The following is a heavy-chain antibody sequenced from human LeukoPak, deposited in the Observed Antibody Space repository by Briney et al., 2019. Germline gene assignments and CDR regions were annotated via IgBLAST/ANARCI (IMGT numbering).Heavy chain of an antibody. V-gene: IGHV1-69*01. J-gene: IGHJ4*02. Sequence: GSSVQVSCKASGGTFISYAISWVRQAPGQGLEWMGGIIPIFGTANYAQKFQGRVTITADESTSTAYMELSSLRSEDTAVYYCARGGLGLWLLVYWGQGTLVTVSS. CDR2: IIPIFGTA. CDR1: GGTFISYA. D-gene: IGHD3-22*01. CDR3: ARGGLGLWLLVY.